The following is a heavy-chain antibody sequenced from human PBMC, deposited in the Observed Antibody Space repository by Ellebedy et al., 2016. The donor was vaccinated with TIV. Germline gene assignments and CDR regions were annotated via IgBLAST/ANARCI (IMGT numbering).Heavy chain of an antibody. J-gene: IGHJ5*02. V-gene: IGHV1-3*01. Sequence: ASVKVPCXASGYTFTSYAMHWVRQAPGQRLEWMGWINAGNGNTKYSQKFQGRVTITRDTSASTAYMELSSLRSEDTAVYYCAREVVVITTGWFDPWGQGTLVTVSS. CDR1: GYTFTSYA. D-gene: IGHD3-22*01. CDR3: AREVVVITTGWFDP. CDR2: INAGNGNT.